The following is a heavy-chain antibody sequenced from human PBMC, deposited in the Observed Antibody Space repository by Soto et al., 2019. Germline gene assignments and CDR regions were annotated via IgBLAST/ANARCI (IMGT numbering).Heavy chain of an antibody. D-gene: IGHD5-12*01. V-gene: IGHV3-23*01. Sequence: EVQLLESGGGLIQPGGSLRLSCSASGFSFNSYAMMWVRQAPGKGLEWVSVISGSGGSSYFADSAKGRFTISRDNSKNMLYLEMNSLRAEDTARYCCAKGASEYSASVDYWGQGTLVIVSS. CDR3: AKGASEYSASVDY. CDR1: GFSFNSYA. CDR2: ISGSGGSS. J-gene: IGHJ4*02.